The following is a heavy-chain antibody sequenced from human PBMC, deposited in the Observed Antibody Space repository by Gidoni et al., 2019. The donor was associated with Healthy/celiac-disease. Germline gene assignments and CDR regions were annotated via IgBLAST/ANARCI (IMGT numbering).Heavy chain of an antibody. V-gene: IGHV1-18*04. Sequence: QVQLVQSGAEVKKPGASVTVSCKASCYTFTSYGTSWVRQAPGQGLEWMGWISAYNGNTNYAQKLQGRVTMTTDTSTSTAYMELRSLRSDDTAVYYCARDHWIVVVITTNPYGMDVWGQGTTVTVSS. CDR3: ARDHWIVVVITTNPYGMDV. J-gene: IGHJ6*02. CDR2: ISAYNGNT. CDR1: CYTFTSYG. D-gene: IGHD3-22*01.